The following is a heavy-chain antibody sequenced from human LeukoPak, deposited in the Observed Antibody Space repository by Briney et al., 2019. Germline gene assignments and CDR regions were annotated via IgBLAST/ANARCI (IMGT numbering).Heavy chain of an antibody. Sequence: GGSLRLSCAAPGFTFSSYAMHWVRQAPGKGLEWVAVISYDGSNKYYADSVKGRFTISRDNSKNTLYLQMNSLRAEDTAVYYCAKDLTAVAAGLRYWGQGTLVTVSS. D-gene: IGHD6-19*01. CDR3: AKDLTAVAAGLRY. J-gene: IGHJ4*02. CDR2: ISYDGSNK. CDR1: GFTFSSYA. V-gene: IGHV3-30-3*02.